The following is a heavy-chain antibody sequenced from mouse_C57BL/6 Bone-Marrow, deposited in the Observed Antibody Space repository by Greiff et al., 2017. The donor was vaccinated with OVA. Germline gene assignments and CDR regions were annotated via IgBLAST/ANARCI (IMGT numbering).Heavy chain of an antibody. CDR3: ARGAWWFAY. V-gene: IGHV3-6*01. Sequence: EVKLVESGPGLVKPSQSLSLTCSVTGYSITSGYYWNWIRQFPGNKLEWMGYISYDGSNNYNPSLKNRISITRDTSKNQFFLKLNSVTTEDTATYYCARGAWWFAYWGQGTLVTVSA. CDR2: ISYDGSN. CDR1: GYSITSGYY. J-gene: IGHJ3*01.